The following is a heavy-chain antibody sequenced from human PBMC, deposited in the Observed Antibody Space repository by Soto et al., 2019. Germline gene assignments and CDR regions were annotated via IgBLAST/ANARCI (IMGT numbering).Heavy chain of an antibody. Sequence: QVQLVESGGGVVPPGRSLKLSCIASGFAFGSHGMHWVRQVSGKGLEWVAVISHDGQNQYYRESVKGRFTISRDNSKNSPFLEVHSLRVEDTAVYYSARERADIVVAPVATSGMDVWGQGTAVTVSS. CDR3: ARERADIVVAPVATSGMDV. CDR2: ISHDGQNQ. J-gene: IGHJ6*02. D-gene: IGHD2-2*01. CDR1: GFAFGSHG. V-gene: IGHV3-30*03.